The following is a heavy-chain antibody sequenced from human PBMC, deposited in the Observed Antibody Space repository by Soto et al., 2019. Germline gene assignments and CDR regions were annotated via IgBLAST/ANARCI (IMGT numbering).Heavy chain of an antibody. Sequence: EVQLWESGGGLVQPGGSLRLSCAVSGFTFSSHVMSWVRQAPGKGLEGVSAISGTVGTYYADSFKGRFTISTDTSKNALYLQMNNLRDEDTAVYYCAKDRRGAYCSGGISYSPDYWGQGTLVIVSS. V-gene: IGHV3-23*01. CDR1: GFTFSSHV. CDR2: ISGTVGT. D-gene: IGHD2-15*01. CDR3: AKDRRGAYCSGGISYSPDY. J-gene: IGHJ4*02.